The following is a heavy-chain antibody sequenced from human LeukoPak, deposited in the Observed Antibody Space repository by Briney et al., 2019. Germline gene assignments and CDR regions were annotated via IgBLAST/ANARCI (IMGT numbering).Heavy chain of an antibody. D-gene: IGHD3-3*01. CDR3: ARGLDYDFWSGSFDP. J-gene: IGHJ5*02. V-gene: IGHV4-59*01. CDR1: GGSISSYY. CDR2: IYYSGST. Sequence: SETLSLTCTVSGGSISSYYWSWIRQPPGKGLEWIGYIYYSGSTNYNPSLKSRVTISVDTSKNQFSLKLSSVTAADTAVYYCARGLDYDFWSGSFDPWGQGTLVTVSS.